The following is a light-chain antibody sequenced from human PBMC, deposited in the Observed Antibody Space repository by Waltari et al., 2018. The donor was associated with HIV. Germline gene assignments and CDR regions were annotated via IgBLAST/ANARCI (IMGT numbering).Light chain of an antibody. J-gene: IGKJ4*01. CDR2: DAS. CDR3: QQRNNWPPSVT. CDR1: QSVSSY. Sequence: DIVLTQSPGTLSLSPGEGATLSCRASQSVSSYVAWYQHKPGQAPRLLINDASKRATGIPARFSGSGSGTYFTLTISSLEPEDFAVYYCQQRNNWPPSVTFGGGTRVEI. V-gene: IGKV3-11*01.